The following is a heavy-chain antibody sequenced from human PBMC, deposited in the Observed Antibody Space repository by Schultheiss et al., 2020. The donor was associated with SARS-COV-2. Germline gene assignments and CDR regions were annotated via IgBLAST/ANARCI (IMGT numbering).Heavy chain of an antibody. CDR2: IFWDDDK. D-gene: IGHD3-22*01. Sequence: SGPTLVKPTQTLTLTCTFSGFSLSTSGMRVSWIRQPPGKALECLALIFWDDDKRYSPSLQSRLTITKDTSKNQVVLTMTNMDPVDTATYYCTRITVYDSSGYRGGRACDIWGQGTMVTVAS. CDR3: TRITVYDSSGYRGGRACDI. J-gene: IGHJ3*02. CDR1: GFSLSTSGMR. V-gene: IGHV2-5*08.